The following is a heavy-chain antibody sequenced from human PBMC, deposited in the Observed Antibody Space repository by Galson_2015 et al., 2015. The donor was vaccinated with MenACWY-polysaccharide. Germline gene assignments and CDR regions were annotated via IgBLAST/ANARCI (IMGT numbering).Heavy chain of an antibody. CDR2: IRNSGANT. J-gene: IGHJ5*02. CDR1: GFTFTSYA. CDR3: AKDSTDLWSVAGRFDH. Sequence: SLRLSCAASGFTFTSYAMSWVRQAPGKGLERVSAIRNSGANTYYADSVKGRFTISRDNSKNTLYLQMNSLRAEDTAVYYCAKDSTDLWSVAGRFDHWGQGTLVTVSS. V-gene: IGHV3-23*01. D-gene: IGHD3-3*01.